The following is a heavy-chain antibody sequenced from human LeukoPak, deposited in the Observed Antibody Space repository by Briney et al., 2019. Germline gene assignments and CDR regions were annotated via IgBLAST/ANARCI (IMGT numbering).Heavy chain of an antibody. CDR2: IIPILGIA. J-gene: IGHJ6*03. CDR3: ASPGYCSSTSCPMRNYYYYYMDV. D-gene: IGHD2-2*03. CDR1: GGTFSSYT. Sequence: SVKVSCEASGGTFSSYTISWVRQAPGQGLEWTGRIIPILGIANYAQKFQGRVTITADKSTSTAYMELSSLRSEDTAVYYCASPGYCSSTSCPMRNYYYYYMDVWGKGTTVTVSS. V-gene: IGHV1-69*02.